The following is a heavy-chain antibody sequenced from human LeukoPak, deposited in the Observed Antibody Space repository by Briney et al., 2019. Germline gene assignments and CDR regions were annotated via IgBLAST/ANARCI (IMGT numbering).Heavy chain of an antibody. V-gene: IGHV3-23*01. D-gene: IGHD6-13*01. CDR1: GFTFSSYA. CDR3: AKXTSSWXXSSVDY. CDR2: ISGSGSST. J-gene: IGHJ4*02. Sequence: GGSLRLSCAVSGFTFSSYAMSWVRQAPGKGLEWVSGISGSGSSTYYADSVKGRFTISRDNSKNKLNLQMNSLRSEDTAVYYCAKXTSSWXXSSVDYWGQXTXXXVSS.